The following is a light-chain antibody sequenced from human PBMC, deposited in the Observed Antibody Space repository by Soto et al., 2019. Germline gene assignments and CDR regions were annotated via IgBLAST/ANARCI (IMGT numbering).Light chain of an antibody. CDR3: QQYEGSPRT. V-gene: IGKV3-15*01. Sequence: EIVMTQSPDTLSVSPGDTATLSCRSSQNIHSNLAWYQQKPGQAPTLLIYAVTARAPGVPARFSGSGYGTDFTLTIRSVQSGDFGVFYCQQYEGSPRTFGLGTKVEIQ. CDR1: QNIHSN. J-gene: IGKJ2*01. CDR2: AVT.